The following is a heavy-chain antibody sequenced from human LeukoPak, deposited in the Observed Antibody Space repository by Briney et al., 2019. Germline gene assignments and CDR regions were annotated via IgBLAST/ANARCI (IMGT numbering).Heavy chain of an antibody. CDR3: ARRVFATGSTPFDY. J-gene: IGHJ4*02. V-gene: IGHV5-51*01. CDR2: IYPGDSDT. Sequence: GESLKISCKGSGYSSTSYWIGWVRQMPGKGLEWMGIIYPGDSDTRYSPSFQGQVTISADKSISTAYLQWSSLEASDTAMYYCARRVFATGSTPFDYWGQGTLVTVSS. D-gene: IGHD2-8*01. CDR1: GYSSTSYW.